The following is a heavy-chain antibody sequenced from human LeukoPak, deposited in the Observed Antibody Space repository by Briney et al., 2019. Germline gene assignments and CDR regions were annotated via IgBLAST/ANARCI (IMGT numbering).Heavy chain of an antibody. CDR3: ARPYYGSGSAWFDP. CDR2: INPNSGGT. CDR1: GYTFTGYY. Sequence: GASVKVSCKASGYTFTGYYMHWVRQAPGQGLEWMGWINPNSGGTNYAQKFQGRVTMTRDTSISTAYMELSRLRSDDTAVYYCARPYYGSGSAWFDPWGQGTLVTVSS. D-gene: IGHD3-10*01. V-gene: IGHV1-2*02. J-gene: IGHJ5*02.